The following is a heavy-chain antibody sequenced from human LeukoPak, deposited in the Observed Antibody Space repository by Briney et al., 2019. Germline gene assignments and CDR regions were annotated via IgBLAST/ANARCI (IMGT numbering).Heavy chain of an antibody. CDR3: ARRYSNYFFDY. CDR2: IHHSGST. J-gene: IGHJ4*02. Sequence: TSETLSLTCTVSGGSISSGDYYWSWIRQPPGKGLEWIGNIHHSGSTYYNASLKSRVTISVDTSKNQFSLKLSSVTAADTAVYYCARRYSNYFFDYWGQGTLVTVSS. V-gene: IGHV4-39*07. CDR1: GGSISSGDYY. D-gene: IGHD4-11*01.